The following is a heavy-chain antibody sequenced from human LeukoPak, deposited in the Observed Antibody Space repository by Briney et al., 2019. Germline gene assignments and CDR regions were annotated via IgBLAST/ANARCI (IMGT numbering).Heavy chain of an antibody. J-gene: IGHJ4*02. V-gene: IGHV3-53*01. CDR1: GFTFSSYA. CDR3: ARVYGDPSYYFDY. Sequence: PGGSLRLSCSASGFTFSSYAMHWVRQAPGKGLEWVSIIYSGVGTYYADSVKGRFTISRDNSKNTLYLQMNSLRAEDTAVYYCARVYGDPSYYFDYWGQGTLVTVSS. CDR2: IYSGVGT. D-gene: IGHD4-17*01.